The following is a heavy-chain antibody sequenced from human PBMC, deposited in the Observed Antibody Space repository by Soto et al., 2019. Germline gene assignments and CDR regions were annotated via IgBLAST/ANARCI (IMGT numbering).Heavy chain of an antibody. Sequence: QVHLVQSGPEVMKPGASVKVSCKASGYSFSHYFMHWVRQVPGQGLEWMGWINSSNGGTKYSQKFQGRLTMTTDTTTSTAYMELSRLTSDDTALYYCAREAYSASFGYVTNPNWFDRWGQGTLVSVAS. D-gene: IGHD2-2*03. CDR1: GYSFSHYF. CDR3: AREAYSASFGYVTNPNWFDR. V-gene: IGHV1-2*02. CDR2: INSSNGGT. J-gene: IGHJ5*02.